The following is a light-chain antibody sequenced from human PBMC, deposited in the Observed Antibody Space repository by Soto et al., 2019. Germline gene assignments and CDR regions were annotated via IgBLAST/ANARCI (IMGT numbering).Light chain of an antibody. J-gene: IGLJ2*01. CDR2: DVS. Sequence: QSVLTQPASVSGSPGQSITISCTGTSSDVGGYDYVSWYQQHPGNAPKLIIYDVSSRPPGVSNRFSGSKSGSTASLTISGLQAEDEADYYCNSYTSSATLVFGGGTQLTVL. CDR1: SSDVGGYDY. V-gene: IGLV2-14*03. CDR3: NSYTSSATLV.